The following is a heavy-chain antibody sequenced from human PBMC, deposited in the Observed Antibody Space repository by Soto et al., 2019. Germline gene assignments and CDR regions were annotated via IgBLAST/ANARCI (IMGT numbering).Heavy chain of an antibody. Sequence: QVQLQESGPGLVKPSQTLSLTCTVSGGSISSGDYYWSWIRQPPGKGLEWIGYIYYSGSTYYNPSLKSRVTISVDTSKNQFSLKPSSVTAADTAVYYCAREHGRKGAKGMVRGVMGYWGQGTLVTVSS. J-gene: IGHJ4*02. V-gene: IGHV4-30-4*01. CDR1: GGSISSGDYY. CDR3: AREHGRKGAKGMVRGVMGY. CDR2: IYYSGST. D-gene: IGHD3-10*01.